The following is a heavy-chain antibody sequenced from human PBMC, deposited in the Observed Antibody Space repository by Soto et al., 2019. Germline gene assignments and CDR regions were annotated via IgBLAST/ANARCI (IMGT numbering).Heavy chain of an antibody. V-gene: IGHV1-69*13. Sequence: SVKVSCKASGGTFSSYAISWVRQAPGQGLEWMGGIIPIFGTANYAQKFQGRVTITADESTSTAYMELSSLRSEDTAVYYCARGRSYPTKTRPYYYYYGMDVWG. D-gene: IGHD1-26*01. CDR2: IIPIFGTA. J-gene: IGHJ6*02. CDR1: GGTFSSYA. CDR3: ARGRSYPTKTRPYYYYYGMDV.